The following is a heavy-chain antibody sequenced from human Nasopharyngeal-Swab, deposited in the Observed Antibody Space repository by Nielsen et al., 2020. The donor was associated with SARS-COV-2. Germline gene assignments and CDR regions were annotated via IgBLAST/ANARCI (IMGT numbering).Heavy chain of an antibody. CDR1: GFTFDDYA. CDR3: AKDSGVYLDTDFIF. V-gene: IGHV3-9*01. D-gene: IGHD1-20*01. Sequence: SLKISCATSGFTFDDYAMHWVRQAPGKGLEWVSGISWNSADLGYAASVKGRFTISRDNAKGSLYLQMNSLRTDDSALYYCAKDSGVYLDTDFIFWGQGILVTVSS. J-gene: IGHJ4*02. CDR2: ISWNSADL.